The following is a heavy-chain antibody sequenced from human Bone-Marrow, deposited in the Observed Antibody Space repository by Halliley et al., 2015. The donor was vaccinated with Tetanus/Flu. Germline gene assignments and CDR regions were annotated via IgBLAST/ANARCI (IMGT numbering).Heavy chain of an antibody. D-gene: IGHD1-1*01. Sequence: GLEWNSYIRPESGETKSADSVRGRFTISSDNAKNPLYLQMNSLIPEDTALYYCARGPLGLEFWGQGTTVTVSS. J-gene: IGHJ6*02. CDR3: ARGPLGLEF. CDR2: IRPESGET. V-gene: IGHV3-11*05.